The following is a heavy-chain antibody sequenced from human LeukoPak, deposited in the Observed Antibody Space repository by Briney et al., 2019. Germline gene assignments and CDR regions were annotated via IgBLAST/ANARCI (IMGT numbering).Heavy chain of an antibody. CDR3: ARARYSSSWACDY. D-gene: IGHD6-13*01. V-gene: IGHV4-59*01. CDR1: GGSISSYY. J-gene: IGHJ4*02. Sequence: PSETLSLTCSVSGGSISSYYWSWIRQPPRKGLEWIGYIYYSGSTNYNPSLKSRVIISVDTSKNQFSLKLSSVTAADTAVYYCARARYSSSWACDYWGQGTLVTVSS. CDR2: IYYSGST.